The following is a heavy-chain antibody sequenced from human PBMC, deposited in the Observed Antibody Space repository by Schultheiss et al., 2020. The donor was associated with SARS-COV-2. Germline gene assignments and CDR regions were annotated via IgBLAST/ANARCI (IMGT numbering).Heavy chain of an antibody. J-gene: IGHJ2*01. CDR3: ARGRNGPYYDVWSGYYKGWYFDL. V-gene: IGHV4-34*01. D-gene: IGHD3-3*01. CDR2: INHSGST. Sequence: SETLSLTCAVYGGSFSGYYWGWIRQPPGTGLEWIGEINHSGSTNYNPTLKSRVTISVDTSKNQFSLKLSSVTAADTAVYYCARGRNGPYYDVWSGYYKGWYFDLWGRGTLVTVSS. CDR1: GGSFSGYY.